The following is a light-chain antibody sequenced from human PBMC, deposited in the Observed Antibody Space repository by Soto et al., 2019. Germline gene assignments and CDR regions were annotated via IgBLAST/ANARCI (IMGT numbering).Light chain of an antibody. V-gene: IGLV2-14*01. CDR3: SSFTDTNTYVV. CDR1: TSDIGGYNY. CDR2: DVS. Sequence: QSALTQPASVSGSPGQSITISCTGTTSDIGGYNYVSWYQQHPGKAPKLMIYDVSNRPSGVSDRFSGSKSGNTASLTISGLQPEDEADYYCSSFTDTNTYVVLGGGTKLTVL. J-gene: IGLJ2*01.